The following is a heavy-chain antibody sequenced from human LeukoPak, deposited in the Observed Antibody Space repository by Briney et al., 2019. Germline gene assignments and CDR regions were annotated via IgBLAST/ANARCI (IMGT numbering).Heavy chain of an antibody. V-gene: IGHV3-23*01. CDR2: ISGSGGST. CDR1: GFTFSSYA. Sequence: GGSLRLSCAASGFTFSSYAMSWVRQAPGKGLEWVSAISGSGGSTYYADSVKGRFTISRDNSKNTPYLQMNSLRAEDAAVYYCAKVRAYYYDSSGYYYLDYWGQGTLVTVSS. CDR3: AKVRAYYYDSSGYYYLDY. J-gene: IGHJ4*02. D-gene: IGHD3-22*01.